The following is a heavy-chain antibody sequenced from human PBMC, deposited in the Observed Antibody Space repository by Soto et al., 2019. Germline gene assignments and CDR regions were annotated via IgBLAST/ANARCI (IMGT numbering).Heavy chain of an antibody. CDR2: IYSGGST. Sequence: EVQLVESGGGLVQPGGSLRLSCAASGFTVSSNYMSWVRQAPGKGLEWVSVIYSGGSTYYADSVKGRFTISRDNSKNTLYLQMNSLRAEDTAVYYCARDPVGATRAYWGQGTLVTVSS. V-gene: IGHV3-66*01. CDR1: GFTVSSNY. D-gene: IGHD1-26*01. CDR3: ARDPVGATRAY. J-gene: IGHJ4*02.